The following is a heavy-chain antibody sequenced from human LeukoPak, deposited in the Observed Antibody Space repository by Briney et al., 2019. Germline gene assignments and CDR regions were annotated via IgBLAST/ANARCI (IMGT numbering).Heavy chain of an antibody. Sequence: PGGSLRLSCAASGFTFSSYSMNWVRQAPGKGLEWVSSISSSSSYIYYADSVKGRFTISRDNAKNSLYLQMNSLRAEDTAVYYCARHPPYYYESSGYEGNDAFDIWGQGTMVTVSS. D-gene: IGHD3-22*01. CDR2: ISSSSSYI. CDR1: GFTFSSYS. V-gene: IGHV3-21*01. CDR3: ARHPPYYYESSGYEGNDAFDI. J-gene: IGHJ3*02.